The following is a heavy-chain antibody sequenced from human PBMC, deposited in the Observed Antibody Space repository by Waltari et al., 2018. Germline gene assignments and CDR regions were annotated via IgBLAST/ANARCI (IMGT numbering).Heavy chain of an antibody. Sequence: QVQLQESGPGLVKPSETLSLTCTVSGYSLSRGYYWGWIRQPPGKGLEWIGSIYHSGSTYYNPSLKSRVTISVDTSKNQFSLKLSSVTAADTAVYYCARVGDGGAFDIWGQGTMVTVSS. J-gene: IGHJ3*02. CDR3: ARVGDGGAFDI. V-gene: IGHV4-38-2*02. CDR1: GYSLSRGYY. D-gene: IGHD3-10*01. CDR2: IYHSGST.